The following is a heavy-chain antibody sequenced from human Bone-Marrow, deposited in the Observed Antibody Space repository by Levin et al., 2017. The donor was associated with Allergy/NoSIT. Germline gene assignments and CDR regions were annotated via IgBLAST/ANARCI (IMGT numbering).Heavy chain of an antibody. Sequence: ETLSLTCAASGFTFSSFTMNWVRQAPGKGLEWVSSIRTSTFYVYYADSVRGRFTVSRDNAKNSLYLQMNSLRAEDTAVYYCVRESEGSCSSSTCSDIDYWGQGTLVTVSS. CDR3: VRESEGSCSSSTCSDIDY. J-gene: IGHJ4*02. CDR2: IRTSTFYV. V-gene: IGHV3-21*01. CDR1: GFTFSSFT. D-gene: IGHD2-2*01.